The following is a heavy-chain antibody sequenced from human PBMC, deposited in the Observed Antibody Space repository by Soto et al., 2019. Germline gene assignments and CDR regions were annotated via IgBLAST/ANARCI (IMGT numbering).Heavy chain of an antibody. D-gene: IGHD3-10*01. CDR1: GYTFTNYD. Sequence: QVHLVQSGAEVKQPGASVRVSCKASGYTFTNYDITWVRQATGQGLEWMGWMNPDSENTGSPQKFPGGVTMTVNASRNTAYMELTSLRSEDTAVYYCTRAQFEFGSYFGIDVWGQGTTVTVSS. CDR3: TRAQFEFGSYFGIDV. V-gene: IGHV1-8*01. J-gene: IGHJ6*02. CDR2: MNPDSENT.